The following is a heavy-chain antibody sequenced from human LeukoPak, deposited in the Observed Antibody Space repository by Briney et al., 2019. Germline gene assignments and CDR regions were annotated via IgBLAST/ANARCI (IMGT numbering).Heavy chain of an antibody. CDR2: IYTSGST. D-gene: IGHD2-2*01. J-gene: IGHJ4*02. V-gene: IGHV4-61*02. CDR1: GGSISSGSYY. CDR3: ASLGYCSSTSCQRDY. Sequence: SQTLSLTCTVSGGSISSGSYYWSWIRQPAGKGLEWIGRIYTSGSTNYNPSLKSRVTISVDTSKNQFSLKLSSVTAADTAVYYCASLGYCSSTSCQRDYWGQGTLVTVSS.